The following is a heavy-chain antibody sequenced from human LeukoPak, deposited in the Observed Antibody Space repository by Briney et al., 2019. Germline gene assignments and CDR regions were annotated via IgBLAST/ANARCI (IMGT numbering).Heavy chain of an antibody. J-gene: IGHJ5*02. Sequence: GGSLRLSCAASKFAFSSYAMSWVRQAPGKGLEWVSAISGSGGSTYYADSVKGRFTISRDNSKNTLYLQMNSLRAEDTAVYYCAKGSEYYGGNWFDPWGQGTLVTVSS. CDR1: KFAFSSYA. V-gene: IGHV3-23*01. CDR2: ISGSGGST. CDR3: AKGSEYYGGNWFDP. D-gene: IGHD3-10*01.